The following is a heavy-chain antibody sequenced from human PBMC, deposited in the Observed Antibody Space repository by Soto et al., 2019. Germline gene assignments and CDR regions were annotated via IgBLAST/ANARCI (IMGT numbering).Heavy chain of an antibody. CDR2: TYYRSKWYN. V-gene: IGHV6-1*01. CDR3: ARTPGVDIVVVPAAIGNAFDI. D-gene: IGHD2-2*01. J-gene: IGHJ3*02. Sequence: SQTLSLTCAISGDSVSSNSAAWNWIRQSPSRGLEWLGRTYYRSKWYNDYAVSVKSRITINPDTSKNQFSLQLNSVTPEDTAVYYCARTPGVDIVVVPAAIGNAFDIWGQGTMVTVSS. CDR1: GDSVSSNSAA.